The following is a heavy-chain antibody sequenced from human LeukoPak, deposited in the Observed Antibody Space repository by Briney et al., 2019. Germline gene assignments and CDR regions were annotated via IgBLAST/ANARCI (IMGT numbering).Heavy chain of an antibody. CDR2: IRGSSDVI. J-gene: IGHJ4*02. V-gene: IGHV3-23*01. Sequence: GGSLRLSCAASGFTFSSHAMSWVRQAPGKGLEWISLIRGSSDVIEYADSVRGRFTISRDNSKNTMSLQMNNLRAEDTAVYYCAKGQSASSTFDSWGQGTLVTVSS. CDR1: GFTFSSHA. CDR3: AKGQSASSTFDS.